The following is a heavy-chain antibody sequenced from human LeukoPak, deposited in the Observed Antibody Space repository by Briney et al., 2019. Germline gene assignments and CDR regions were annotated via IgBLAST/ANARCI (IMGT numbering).Heavy chain of an antibody. V-gene: IGHV3-7*01. CDR2: IKQDGSEK. CDR3: ARDPYSGNYGNYYYHYMDV. D-gene: IGHD1-26*01. Sequence: GGSLRLSCAASGFTFSSYWMSWVRQAPGKGLEWVANIKQDGSEKYYVDSVKGRFTISRDNAKNSLYLQMNSLRAEDTAVYYCARDPYSGNYGNYYYHYMDVWGKGTTVTISS. J-gene: IGHJ6*03. CDR1: GFTFSSYW.